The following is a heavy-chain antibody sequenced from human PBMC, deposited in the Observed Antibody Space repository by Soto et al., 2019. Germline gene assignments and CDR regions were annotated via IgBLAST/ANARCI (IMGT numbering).Heavy chain of an antibody. V-gene: IGHV4-4*02. J-gene: IGHJ4*01. Sequence: QVQLQESGPGLVKPSETLSLTCTVSSESIAGENWWSWVRQPPGMGLVWIGEIFHTGGTNSNPSLKGRVTMEVDKDKNQFSLKLISATAADTAVYYCARVFSSGSGWMYYFDFWGQGTLVSVSS. D-gene: IGHD6-25*01. CDR3: ARVFSSGSGWMYYFDF. CDR2: IFHTGGT. CDR1: SESIAGENW.